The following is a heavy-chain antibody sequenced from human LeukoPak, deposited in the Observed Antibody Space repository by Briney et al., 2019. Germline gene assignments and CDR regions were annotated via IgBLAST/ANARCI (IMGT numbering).Heavy chain of an antibody. Sequence: SHTLSLTCILSAPSVSSGGYYWSWLRGHPGKGLDLFVYVSYGDNTYYHRSLKTRLSISVETSNNQFCSNVRSVTAPDIAMDYCARGDLNMLRGVQDWGQGTLVTLSS. CDR3: ARGDLNMLRGVQD. D-gene: IGHD3-10*01. CDR2: VSYGDNT. CDR1: APSVSSGGYY. V-gene: IGHV4-31*03. J-gene: IGHJ4*02.